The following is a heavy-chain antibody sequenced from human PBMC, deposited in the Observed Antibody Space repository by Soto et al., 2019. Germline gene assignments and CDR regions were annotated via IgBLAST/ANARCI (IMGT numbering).Heavy chain of an antibody. Sequence: GGSLRLSCAASGFTFSNYDINWVRQAPGKGPEWISHISSSGGIIYYADSVKGRFTISRDNAKNSLYLQMNSLRGEDTAVYYCAREGSVSSSDYYAYYYGMDVWGQGATVTVSS. D-gene: IGHD3-10*01. CDR1: GFTFSNYD. V-gene: IGHV3-48*03. J-gene: IGHJ6*02. CDR2: ISSSGGII. CDR3: AREGSVSSSDYYAYYYGMDV.